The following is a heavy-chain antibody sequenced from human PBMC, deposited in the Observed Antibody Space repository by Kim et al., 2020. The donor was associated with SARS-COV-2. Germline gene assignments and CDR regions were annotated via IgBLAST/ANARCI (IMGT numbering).Heavy chain of an antibody. V-gene: IGHV3-30*09. D-gene: IGHD1-26*01. CDR3: ATSPTLALSDAHVDY. J-gene: IGHJ4*01. CDR1: GFNFGRFT. CDR2: ISHDGTKQ. Sequence: GGSLRLSCVASGFNFGRFTMHWVRQAPGKGLEWVALISHDGTKQSHSDSVEGRFAISRDNSRTSLYLQMNSLRPDDTAMYFCATSPTLALSDAHVDYCG.